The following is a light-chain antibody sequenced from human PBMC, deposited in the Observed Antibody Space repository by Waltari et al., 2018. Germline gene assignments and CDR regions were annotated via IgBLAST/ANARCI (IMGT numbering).Light chain of an antibody. V-gene: IGKV1-5*03. CDR3: QQYNSYWT. J-gene: IGKJ1*01. CDR1: QSISSW. Sequence: DIQMTESPSTRSASVGDRVTITCRASQSISSWLAWFQLKPGKAPKLLIYKASRLESGVPSRFSGSGSGTEFTFTICCLQPDAFATYYCQQYNSYWTFGQGTKVELK. CDR2: KAS.